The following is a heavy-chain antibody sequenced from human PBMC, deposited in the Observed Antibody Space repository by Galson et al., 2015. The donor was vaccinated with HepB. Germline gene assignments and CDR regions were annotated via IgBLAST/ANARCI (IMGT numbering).Heavy chain of an antibody. CDR2: ISGSGGST. CDR1: GFTSSSYA. D-gene: IGHD1-26*01. CDR3: AKDGPAWGTPGEYFQH. J-gene: IGHJ1*01. Sequence: SLRLSCAASGFTSSSYAMSWVRQAPGKGLEWVSGISGSGGSTYYADSVKGRFTISRDNSTNTLYLQMNSLRAEDTAVYYCAKDGPAWGTPGEYFQHWGQGTLVTVSS. V-gene: IGHV3-23*01.